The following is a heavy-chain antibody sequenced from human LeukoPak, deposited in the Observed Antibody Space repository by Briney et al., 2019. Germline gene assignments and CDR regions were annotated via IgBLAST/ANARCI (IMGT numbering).Heavy chain of an antibody. J-gene: IGHJ4*02. CDR3: ARGQRGSGLDY. D-gene: IGHD3-10*01. V-gene: IGHV3-53*01. CDR2: IYSGGDT. CDR1: GFIVTNTY. Sequence: NPGGSLRLSCAASGFIVTNTYMSWVRQAPGKGLEWVSVIYSGGDTFYTDSVKGRFTISRDDSSNTLSLQMSSLRVEDTAVYYCARGQRGSGLDYWGVGTLVTVSS.